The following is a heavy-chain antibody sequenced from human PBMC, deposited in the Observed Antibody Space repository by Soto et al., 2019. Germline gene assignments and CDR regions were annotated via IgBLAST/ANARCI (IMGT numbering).Heavy chain of an antibody. CDR3: ASAPEVVVAATNYYYGMDV. Sequence: QVQLVQSGAEVKKPGASVKVSCKASGYTFTSYAMHWVRQAPGQRLEWMGWINAGHGNTKYSQKFQGRVTITRDTSASTAYMQLSSLRSEDTAVYYCASAPEVVVAATNYYYGMDVWGQGTTVTVSS. V-gene: IGHV1-3*01. J-gene: IGHJ6*02. CDR1: GYTFTSYA. CDR2: INAGHGNT. D-gene: IGHD2-15*01.